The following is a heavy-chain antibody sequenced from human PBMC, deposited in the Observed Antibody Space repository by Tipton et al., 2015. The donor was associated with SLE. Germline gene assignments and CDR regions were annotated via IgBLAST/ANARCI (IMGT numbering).Heavy chain of an antibody. D-gene: IGHD3-16*01. CDR2: INHSGST. CDR3: ASWGPIVYHYYYMDV. J-gene: IGHJ6*03. V-gene: IGHV4-34*01. Sequence: TLSLTCAVYGESFMGYYWSWIRQSPGKGLEWVGEINHSGSTNYNPSLESRVSLSVDVSRGQFSLKLSSVTAADTAVYYCASWGPIVYHYYYMDVWGKGTTVTVSS. CDR1: GESFMGYY.